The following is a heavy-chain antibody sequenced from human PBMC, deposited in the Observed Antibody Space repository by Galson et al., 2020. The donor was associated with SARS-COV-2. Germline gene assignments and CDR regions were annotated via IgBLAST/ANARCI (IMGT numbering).Heavy chain of an antibody. V-gene: IGHV1-58*02. CDR3: AARLLDIVVVPAAHHDAFDI. Sequence: SVKVSCKASGFTLTSSAMQWVRQARGQRLAWIGWIVDDSGNTNYAQKFQERVTITRDMSTSTAYMELSSLRSEDTAVYYCAARLLDIVVVPAAHHDAFDIWGHGTMVTVSS. D-gene: IGHD2-2*01. CDR2: IVDDSGNT. J-gene: IGHJ3*02. CDR1: GFTLTSSA.